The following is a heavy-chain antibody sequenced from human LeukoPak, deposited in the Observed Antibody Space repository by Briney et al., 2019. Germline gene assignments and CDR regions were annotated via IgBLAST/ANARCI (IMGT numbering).Heavy chain of an antibody. CDR3: AGAYCGGDCYSGRAFDI. CDR2: VYHSGST. CDR1: GGSISSSSFY. V-gene: IGHV4-39*07. J-gene: IGHJ3*02. D-gene: IGHD2-21*02. Sequence: SETLSLTCTVSGGSISSSSFYWGWIRQPPGKGLEWIGEVYHSGSTNYNPSLKSRVTISVDKSKNQFSLKLSSVTAADTAVYYCAGAYCGGDCYSGRAFDIWGQGTMVTVSS.